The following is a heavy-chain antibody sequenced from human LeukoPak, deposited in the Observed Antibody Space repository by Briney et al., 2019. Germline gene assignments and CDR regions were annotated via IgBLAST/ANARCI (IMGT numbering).Heavy chain of an antibody. CDR1: GFTFSGYS. J-gene: IGHJ6*02. D-gene: IGHD2-2*01. CDR3: ARVGCSGTTCYVDYYYYYGMDV. CDR2: ISSSSSPI. V-gene: IGHV3-48*04. Sequence: GGSLRLSCAASGFTFSGYSMNWVRQAPGKGLEWVSYISSSSSPIYYADSVKGRFTISRDNAKNSLYLQMNSLRAEDTAVYYCARVGCSGTTCYVDYYYYYGMDVWGQGTTVTVSS.